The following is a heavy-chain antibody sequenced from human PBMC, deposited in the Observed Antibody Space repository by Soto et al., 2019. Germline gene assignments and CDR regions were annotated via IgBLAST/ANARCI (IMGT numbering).Heavy chain of an antibody. CDR1: GGSISSYY. D-gene: IGHD6-19*01. V-gene: IGHV4-59*01. Sequence: QVQLQESGPGLVKPSETLSLTCTVSGGSISSYYWSWIRQPPGKGLEWIGYIYYSGSTNYNPSLKSRVTRSVDTYKNQFSLKLSSVTAADTAVYYCARVLAVAGYYFDYWGQGTLVTVSS. CDR3: ARVLAVAGYYFDY. CDR2: IYYSGST. J-gene: IGHJ4*02.